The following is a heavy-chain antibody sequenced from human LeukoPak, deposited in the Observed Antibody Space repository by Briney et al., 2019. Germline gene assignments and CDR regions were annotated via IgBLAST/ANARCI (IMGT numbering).Heavy chain of an antibody. CDR2: ISRTTDAI. V-gene: IGHV3-48*02. CDR3: ATDSYSRFDY. D-gene: IGHD3-22*01. Sequence: GGSLRLSCAASGFXFSNSNINWVRQAPGKGLEWLSYISRTTDAIYYADSVKGRFTISRDNAKNLLYLQMNSLTDEDTAVYYCATDSYSRFDYWGPGTLVTVSS. J-gene: IGHJ4*02. CDR1: GFXFSNSN.